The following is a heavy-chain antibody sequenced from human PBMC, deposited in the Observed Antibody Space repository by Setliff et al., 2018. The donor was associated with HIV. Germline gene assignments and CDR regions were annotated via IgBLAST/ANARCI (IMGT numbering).Heavy chain of an antibody. CDR3: ARILSTTPPKY. D-gene: IGHD5-12*01. CDR2: INEDGSEK. V-gene: IGHV3-7*01. Sequence: GGSLRLSCAASGFTFSGFWMTWVRQAPGEGLEWVANINEDGSEKYYVDSVKGRFTISRDNSQNSLYLQINSLSAEDTAVYYCARILSTTPPKYRGQGSLVTVSS. CDR1: GFTFSGFW. J-gene: IGHJ4*02.